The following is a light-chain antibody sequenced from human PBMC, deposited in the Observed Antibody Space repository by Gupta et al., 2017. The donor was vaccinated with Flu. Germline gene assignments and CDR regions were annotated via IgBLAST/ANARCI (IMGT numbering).Light chain of an antibody. Sequence: ERATLSCRASQSVSYNLAWYQQKPGQAPRLLIYGASTRATGIPARFSGSGSGTEFTFTISSLQSEDFAVYYCQQYNNWPPLTFGGGTKVEIK. J-gene: IGKJ4*01. CDR2: GAS. V-gene: IGKV3-15*01. CDR3: QQYNNWPPLT. CDR1: QSVSYN.